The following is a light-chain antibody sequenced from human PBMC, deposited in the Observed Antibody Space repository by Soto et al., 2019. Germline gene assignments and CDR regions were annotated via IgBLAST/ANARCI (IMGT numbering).Light chain of an antibody. CDR2: GAS. V-gene: IGKV3-15*01. Sequence: EVVLTQSPATLSVSPGERATLSCRASRSVSNNLAWYQQKPGQAPRLLMYGASARATGIPARFSGGGSGTAFTLSISNLQSEDSAVYYCQQYNNWPRTFGQGTKVEIK. J-gene: IGKJ1*01. CDR1: RSVSNN. CDR3: QQYNNWPRT.